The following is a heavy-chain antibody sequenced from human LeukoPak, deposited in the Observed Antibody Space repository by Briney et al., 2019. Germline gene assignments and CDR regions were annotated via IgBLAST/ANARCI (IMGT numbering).Heavy chain of an antibody. V-gene: IGHV3-33*01. J-gene: IGHJ4*02. CDR2: IWYDGSKK. Sequence: GGSLRLSCAASGSTFSIYGMHWVRQAPGKGLEWVAVIWYDGSKKYYGDSVKGRFTISRDNSKNTLYLQMNSLRAEDTAVYYCARDTYDSNGYSYGIYWGQGTLVTVSS. D-gene: IGHD3-22*01. CDR1: GSTFSIYG. CDR3: ARDTYDSNGYSYGIY.